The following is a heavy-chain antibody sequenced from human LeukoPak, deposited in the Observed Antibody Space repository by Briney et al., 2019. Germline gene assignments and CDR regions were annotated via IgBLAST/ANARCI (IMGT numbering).Heavy chain of an antibody. CDR1: GFTFSTYS. V-gene: IGHV3-21*01. D-gene: IGHD3-22*01. CDR3: ARAPAHYYDSSDHSYVGESYFDY. Sequence: GGSLRLSCSASGFTFSTYSMNWVRQAPGKGLGWVSSISSSSRYIYYADSVKGRFTISRDNAKNSLYLQMNSLRAEDTAVYYCARAPAHYYDSSDHSYVGESYFDYWGQGTLVTVSS. CDR2: ISSSSRYI. J-gene: IGHJ4*02.